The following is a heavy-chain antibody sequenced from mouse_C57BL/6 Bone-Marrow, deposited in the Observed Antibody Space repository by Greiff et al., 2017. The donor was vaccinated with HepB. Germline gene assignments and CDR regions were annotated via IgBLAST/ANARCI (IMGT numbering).Heavy chain of an antibody. CDR3: ARHGRRYFDY. V-gene: IGHV5-6*01. CDR2: ISSGGSYT. J-gene: IGHJ2*01. Sequence: EVKVVESGGDLVKPGGSLKLSCAASGFTFSSYGMSWVRQTPDKRLEWVATISSGGSYTYYPDSVKGRFTISRDNAKNTLYLQMSSLKSEDTAMYYCARHGRRYFDYWGQGTTLTVSS. CDR1: GFTFSSYG.